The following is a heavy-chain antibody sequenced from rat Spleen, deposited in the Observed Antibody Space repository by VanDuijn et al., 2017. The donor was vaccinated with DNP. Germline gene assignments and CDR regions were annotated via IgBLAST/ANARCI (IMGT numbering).Heavy chain of an antibody. J-gene: IGHJ4*01. CDR2: IQSGGGT. CDR3: ASTLVNYGTYGYYAMDA. D-gene: IGHD1-3*01. Sequence: QVQLKESGPGLVQPSQTLSLTCTVSGFSLTSYHVHWVRQPPGKGLEWMGRIQSGGGTVYNSALKYRLSISRVTSKSQVFLRMNSLQTEDTATYYCASTLVNYGTYGYYAMDAWGQGTSVTVSS. V-gene: IGHV2-27*01. CDR1: GFSLTSYH.